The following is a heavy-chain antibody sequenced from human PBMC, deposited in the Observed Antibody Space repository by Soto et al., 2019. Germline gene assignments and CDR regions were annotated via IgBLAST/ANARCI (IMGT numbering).Heavy chain of an antibody. V-gene: IGHV3-7*04. CDR2: IKQDGSEK. Sequence: EVQLVESGGGLVQPGGSLRLSCAASGFTFSSYWMSWVRQAPGKGLEWVANIKQDGSEKYYVDSVKGRFTISRDNAKNSLYLQMNSLRAEDTAVYYCARVTTNSSGWYWFGYYYGMDVWGQGTTVTVSS. CDR3: ARVTTNSSGWYWFGYYYGMDV. CDR1: GFTFSSYW. D-gene: IGHD6-19*01. J-gene: IGHJ6*02.